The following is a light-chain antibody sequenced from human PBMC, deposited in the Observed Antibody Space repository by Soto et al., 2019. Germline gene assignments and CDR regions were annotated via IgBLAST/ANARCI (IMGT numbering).Light chain of an antibody. Sequence: DIQLTQSPSSLSASVGDRVTITCRASQSISSYLNWYQQKPGKAPKLLIYTASSLQSGVPSRFSGSGSGTDFTLTISSLQPEDFATYYCQQSYITALTFGGGTKVEIK. CDR3: QQSYITALT. CDR2: TAS. CDR1: QSISSY. J-gene: IGKJ4*01. V-gene: IGKV1-39*01.